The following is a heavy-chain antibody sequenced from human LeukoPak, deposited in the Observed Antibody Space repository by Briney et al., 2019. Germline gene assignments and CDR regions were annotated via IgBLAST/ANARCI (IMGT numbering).Heavy chain of an antibody. J-gene: IGHJ4*02. D-gene: IGHD5-18*01. CDR2: INPSGGST. CDR3: ARDREERWMQLPGEY. Sequence: ASVKVSCKASGYTFSNYYIHWVRLAPGQGLEWMGLINPSGGSTKYAQKFQGRVTMTTDTSTSTVYMDMSSLTSEDTAVYYCARDREERWMQLPGEYWGQGTVVTVSS. V-gene: IGHV1-46*01. CDR1: GYTFSNYY.